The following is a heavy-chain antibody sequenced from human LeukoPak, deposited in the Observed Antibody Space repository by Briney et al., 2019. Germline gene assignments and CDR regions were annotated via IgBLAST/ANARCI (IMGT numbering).Heavy chain of an antibody. CDR2: IYTGGSK. CDR3: ARETPMVGDNYYGMDV. V-gene: IGHV3-66*01. J-gene: IGHJ6*02. CDR1: GITVNSYY. Sequence: GGSLRLSCAVSGITVNSYYIHWVRQSPGKGLEWVSVIYTGGSKYYADPVRGRFIISRDSSSSTVNLQLNSLRTEDTAVYCCARETPMVGDNYYGMDVWGPGTTVIVSS. D-gene: IGHD3-10*02.